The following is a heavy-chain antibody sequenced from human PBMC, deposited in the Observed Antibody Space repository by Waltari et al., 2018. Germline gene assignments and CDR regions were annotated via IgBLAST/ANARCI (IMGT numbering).Heavy chain of an antibody. CDR1: GSSISRGYY. CDR3: AKRTGLDAFDI. J-gene: IGHJ3*02. Sequence: QVQLQESGPGLVKPSEPLSLTCTASGSSISRGYYWGWIRQPPGQGLEWIGSIYHSGSTYYNPSLKSRVTISVDTSKNQFSLKLSSVTAADTAVYYCAKRTGLDAFDIWGQGTMVTVSS. D-gene: IGHD1-1*01. CDR2: IYHSGST. V-gene: IGHV4-38-2*02.